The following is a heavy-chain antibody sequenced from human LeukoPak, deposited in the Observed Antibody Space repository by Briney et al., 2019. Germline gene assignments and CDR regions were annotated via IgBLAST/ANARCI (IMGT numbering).Heavy chain of an antibody. V-gene: IGHV1-18*01. Sequence: VSVKVSCKASGYTFTSYGISWVRQAPGQGLEWMGWISAYNGNTNYAQKLQGRVTMTTDTSTSTAYMELRSLRSDDTAVYYCARAPPRYYDILTGYYSHYYYGMDVWGQGTTVTVSS. D-gene: IGHD3-9*01. CDR2: ISAYNGNT. J-gene: IGHJ6*02. CDR3: ARAPPRYYDILTGYYSHYYYGMDV. CDR1: GYTFTSYG.